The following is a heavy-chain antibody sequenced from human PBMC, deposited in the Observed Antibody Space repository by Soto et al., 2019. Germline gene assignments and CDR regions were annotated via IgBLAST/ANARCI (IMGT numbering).Heavy chain of an antibody. D-gene: IGHD5-12*01. J-gene: IGHJ4*02. Sequence: GASVKVSCKAPGYTFTGYYMHWVRQAPGQGLEWMGWINPNSGGTNYAQKFQGRVTMTRDTSISTAYMELSRLRSDDTAVYYCATVEMATITPLFDYWGQGTLVTVSS. V-gene: IGHV1-2*02. CDR3: ATVEMATITPLFDY. CDR1: GYTFTGYY. CDR2: INPNSGGT.